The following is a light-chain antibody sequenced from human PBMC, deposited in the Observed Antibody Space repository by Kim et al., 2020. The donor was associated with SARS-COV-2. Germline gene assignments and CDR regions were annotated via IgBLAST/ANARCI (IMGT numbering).Light chain of an antibody. Sequence: DIQMTQSPSTLSAYVGDRVTITCRASQSISSWLAWYQQKPGKAPKLLIYDASNLQSGVPSRFSGSGSGTEFTLTISSLQPDDFASYYCHQYSTYWTFGQGTKVEIK. CDR1: QSISSW. CDR3: HQYSTYWT. CDR2: DAS. J-gene: IGKJ1*01. V-gene: IGKV1-5*01.